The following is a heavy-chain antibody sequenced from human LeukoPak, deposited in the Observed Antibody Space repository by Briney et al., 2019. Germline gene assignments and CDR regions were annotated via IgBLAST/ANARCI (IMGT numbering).Heavy chain of an antibody. CDR1: GGSISSYY. CDR3: AKRQGPNSGSYDYFDP. D-gene: IGHD1-26*01. Sequence: SETLSLTCTVSGGSISSYYWSWIRQPPGQELEWIAYIHSSGYTSYNPSLESRVTISVDTSKNQFSLKVSSVTAADTAVYYCAKRQGPNSGSYDYFDPWGQGTLVTVSS. J-gene: IGHJ5*02. V-gene: IGHV4-4*09. CDR2: IHSSGYT.